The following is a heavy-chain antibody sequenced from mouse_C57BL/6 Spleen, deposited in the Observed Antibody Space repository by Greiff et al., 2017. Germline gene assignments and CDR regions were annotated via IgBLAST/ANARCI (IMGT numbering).Heavy chain of an antibody. Sequence: VQLQQSGPELVKPGASVKMSCKASGYTFTDYNMHWVKQSHGKSLEWIGYINPNNGGTSYNQKFKGKATLTVNKSSRTAYMQLRCLTSENSAVDYCARGGGSSFDYWGQGTTLTVSS. D-gene: IGHD1-1*01. CDR1: GYTFTDYN. CDR2: INPNNGGT. CDR3: ARGGGSSFDY. V-gene: IGHV1-22*01. J-gene: IGHJ2*01.